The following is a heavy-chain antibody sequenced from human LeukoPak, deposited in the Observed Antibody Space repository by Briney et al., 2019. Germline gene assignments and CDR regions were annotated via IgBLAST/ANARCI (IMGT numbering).Heavy chain of an antibody. V-gene: IGHV4-34*01. J-gene: IGHJ4*02. CDR1: GGSFSGYY. CDR3: TRGAGTGWRFDS. D-gene: IGHD6-19*01. CDR2: INHSGST. Sequence: SETLSLTCAVYGGSFSGYYWSWIRQPPGKGLEWIGEINHSGSTNYNPSLKSRVTISVDTSKNQFSLKLSSVTAADTAVYYCTRGAGTGWRFDSWGQGTLVTVSS.